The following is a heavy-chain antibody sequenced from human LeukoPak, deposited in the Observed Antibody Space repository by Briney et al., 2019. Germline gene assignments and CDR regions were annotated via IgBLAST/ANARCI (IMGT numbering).Heavy chain of an antibody. Sequence: GGSLRLSCAASGFIIRTYWMTWVRQAPGKGLEWVAVIWYDGSNKYYADSVKGRFTISRDNSKNTLYLRMNSLRAEDTAVYYCARASGQFDYWGQGTLVTVSS. CDR3: ARASGQFDY. CDR2: IWYDGSNK. D-gene: IGHD1-26*01. V-gene: IGHV3-33*08. CDR1: GFIIRTYW. J-gene: IGHJ4*02.